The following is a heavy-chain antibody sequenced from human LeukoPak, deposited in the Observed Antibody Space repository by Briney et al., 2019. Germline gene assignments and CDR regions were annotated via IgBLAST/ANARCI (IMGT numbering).Heavy chain of an antibody. CDR2: INHSGST. V-gene: IGHV4-34*01. Sequence: PSETLSLTCAVYGGSFSGCYWSWIRQPPGKGLEWIGEINHSGSTNYNPSLKSRVTISVDTSKNQFSLKLSSVTAADTAVYYCARVSDYYDSSGYYSSYYGMDVWGQGTTVTVSS. D-gene: IGHD3-22*01. CDR1: GGSFSGCY. J-gene: IGHJ6*02. CDR3: ARVSDYYDSSGYYSSYYGMDV.